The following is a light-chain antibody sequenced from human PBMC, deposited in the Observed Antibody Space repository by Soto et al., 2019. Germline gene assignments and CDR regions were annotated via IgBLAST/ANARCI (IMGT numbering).Light chain of an antibody. CDR1: QNITNK. Sequence: DIQMTQSPSSLSASVVDRVTITCRASQNITNKLAWYRQKPGKAPDLLIYAASSVPSGVPSRFSGSGSGTDFSLTITSLQFEDFATYYCQQSNSFPTFGGGTKVDIK. CDR3: QQSNSFPT. J-gene: IGKJ4*01. V-gene: IGKV1-12*01. CDR2: AAS.